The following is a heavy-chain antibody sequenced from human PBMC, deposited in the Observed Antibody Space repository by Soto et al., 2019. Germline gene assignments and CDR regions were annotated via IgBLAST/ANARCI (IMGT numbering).Heavy chain of an antibody. V-gene: IGHV5-10-1*01. CDR1: GYSFASYW. Sequence: GESLKISCKCSGYSFASYWINLVRQMPGKGLEWMGRIDPNDSHTNYSPSFQGHVTISADKSISTAYLQWSSLKASDTAMYYCARKLRGYYYDTSGTSDPDAFDIWGQGTMVT. CDR3: ARKLRGYYYDTSGTSDPDAFDI. D-gene: IGHD3-22*01. J-gene: IGHJ3*02. CDR2: IDPNDSHT.